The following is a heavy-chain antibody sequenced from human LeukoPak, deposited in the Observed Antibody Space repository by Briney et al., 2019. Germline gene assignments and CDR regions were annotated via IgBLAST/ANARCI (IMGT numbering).Heavy chain of an antibody. Sequence: GGSLRLSCVASGFTFSSHWMSWVRQAPGKGLEWVANIWHEGGEKYYVDSVKGRFTISRDNTRNSLFLHMNSLRAEDTAVYFCARDQNLISWGLDYFDYWGQGTLVTVSS. CDR1: GFTFSSHW. D-gene: IGHD3-16*01. J-gene: IGHJ4*02. CDR3: ARDQNLISWGLDYFDY. CDR2: IWHEGGEK. V-gene: IGHV3-7*01.